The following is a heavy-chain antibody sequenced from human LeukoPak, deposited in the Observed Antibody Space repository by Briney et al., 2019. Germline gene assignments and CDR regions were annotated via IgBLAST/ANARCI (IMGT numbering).Heavy chain of an antibody. CDR1: GGSISSSNW. CDR3: ARAPYYDSSGYYYWLDI. D-gene: IGHD3-22*01. V-gene: IGHV4-4*02. CDR2: IFHSGTT. J-gene: IGHJ3*02. Sequence: SGTLSLTCAVSGGSISSSNWWTWVRQTPGKGLEWIGQIFHSGTTNYNPSLQSRVTISVDKSKNQFSLKLTSVTAADTAVYYCARAPYYDSSGYYYWLDIWGQGTMVTVSS.